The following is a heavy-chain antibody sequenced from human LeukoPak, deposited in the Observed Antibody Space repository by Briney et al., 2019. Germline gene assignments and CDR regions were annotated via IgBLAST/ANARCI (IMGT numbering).Heavy chain of an antibody. J-gene: IGHJ6*03. CDR2: ISAYNGNT. CDR3: ARDYDSSGPRRDYYYYYMDV. CDR1: GYTFTSYG. V-gene: IGHV1-18*01. Sequence: ASVKVSCTASGYTFTSYGISWVRQSPGQGLEWMGWISAYNGNTNYAQKLQGRVTMTTDTSTSTAYMELRSLRSDDTAVYYCARDYDSSGPRRDYYYYYMDVWGKGTTVTVSS. D-gene: IGHD3-22*01.